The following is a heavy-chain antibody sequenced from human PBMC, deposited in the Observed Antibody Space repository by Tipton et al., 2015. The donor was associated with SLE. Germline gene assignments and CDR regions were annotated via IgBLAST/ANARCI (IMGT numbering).Heavy chain of an antibody. Sequence: SLRLSCAASGFPFSIHWMHWVRQAPEKGLVWVSRIIDDGSGANYADSVKGRFIISRDNAENSLFLQMNTLRDEDTALYYCARDTPRIQGVLNYLDYWGQGALVTVSS. V-gene: IGHV3-74*01. CDR3: ARDTPRIQGVLNYLDY. CDR2: IIDDGSGA. J-gene: IGHJ4*02. CDR1: GFPFSIHW. D-gene: IGHD3-10*01.